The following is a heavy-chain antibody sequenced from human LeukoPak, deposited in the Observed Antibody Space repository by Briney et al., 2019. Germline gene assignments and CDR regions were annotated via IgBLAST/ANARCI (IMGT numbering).Heavy chain of an antibody. CDR1: GFTFSSYW. V-gene: IGHV3-7*01. CDR3: ARDNWDSSSDY. CDR2: IKQDGSEK. Sequence: GGSLRLSCAASGFTFSSYWMSWVRQAPGKGLEWVANIKQDGSEKYYVDSVKGRFTISRDNAKNSLYLQMNSLRAKDTAVYYCARDNWDSSSDYWGQGTLVTVSS. D-gene: IGHD3-22*01. J-gene: IGHJ4*02.